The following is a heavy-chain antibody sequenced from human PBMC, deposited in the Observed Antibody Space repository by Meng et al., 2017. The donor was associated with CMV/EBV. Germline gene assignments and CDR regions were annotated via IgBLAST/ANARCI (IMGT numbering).Heavy chain of an antibody. J-gene: IGHJ5*02. CDR3: ARGPWVSGDIVVVPAADNWFDP. CDR1: GGTFSSYT. CDR2: IIPILGIA. V-gene: IGHV1-69*02. Sequence: SVKVSCKASGGTFSSYTISWVRQAPGQGLEWMGRIIPILGIANYAQKFQGRVTITADKSTSTAYMELSSLRSEDTAVYYCARGPWVSGDIVVVPAADNWFDPWGQGTLVTSPQ. D-gene: IGHD2-2*01.